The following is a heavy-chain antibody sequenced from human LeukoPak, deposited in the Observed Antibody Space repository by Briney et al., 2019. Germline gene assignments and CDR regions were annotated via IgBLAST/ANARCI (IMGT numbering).Heavy chain of an antibody. CDR2: ISAYNGNT. J-gene: IGHJ5*02. CDR1: GYTFTSYG. V-gene: IGHV1-18*01. CDR3: ARMEIDCSGGSCYSDWFDP. Sequence: GASVKVSCKASGYTFTSYGISWVRQAPGQGLEWMGWISAYNGNTNYAQKLQGRVTITTDTSTSTAYMELRSLRSDDTAVYYCARMEIDCSGGSCYSDWFDPWGQGTLVTVSS. D-gene: IGHD2-15*01.